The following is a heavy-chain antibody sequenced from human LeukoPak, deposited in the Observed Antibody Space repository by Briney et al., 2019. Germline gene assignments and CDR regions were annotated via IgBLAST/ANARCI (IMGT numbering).Heavy chain of an antibody. D-gene: IGHD2-21*02. CDR3: ARESYCGGDCYSLNWFDP. CDR1: GGTFSSYA. CDR2: IIPIFGTA. J-gene: IGHJ5*02. Sequence: SVKVSCKASGGTFSSYAISWVRQAPGQGLEWMGGIIPIFGTANYAQKFQGRVTITADESTSTAYMELSSLRSEDTAVYYCARESYCGGDCYSLNWFDPWGQGTLVTASS. V-gene: IGHV1-69*13.